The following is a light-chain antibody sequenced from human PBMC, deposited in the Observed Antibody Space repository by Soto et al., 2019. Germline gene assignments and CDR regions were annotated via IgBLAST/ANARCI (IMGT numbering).Light chain of an antibody. V-gene: IGLV2-14*03. J-gene: IGLJ1*01. CDR1: SDDVGGYNY. CDR2: DVT. CDR3: SSFVGSGGLYV. Sequence: QSALTQPASVSGSPGQSITISCTGTSDDVGGYNYVSWYQQHPGKVPQLIVYDVTNRPSGVSIRFSGSKSGNTASLTISGLQAEDEADYYCSSFVGSGGLYVFGTGTKLTVL.